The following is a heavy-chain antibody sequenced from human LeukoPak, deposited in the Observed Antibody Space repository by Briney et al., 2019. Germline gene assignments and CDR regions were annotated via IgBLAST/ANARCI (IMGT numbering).Heavy chain of an antibody. CDR3: ARGVGATVTWGYYFDY. Sequence: TSQTLSLTCAISGDSVSSNSAAWNWIRQSPSRGLEWLGRTYYRSKWYNDYAVSVKSRITINPDTSKNQFSLQLNSVTPEDTAVYYCARGVGATVTWGYYFDYWGQGTLVTVSS. CDR1: GDSVSSNSAA. CDR2: TYYRSKWYN. V-gene: IGHV6-1*01. J-gene: IGHJ4*02. D-gene: IGHD1-26*01.